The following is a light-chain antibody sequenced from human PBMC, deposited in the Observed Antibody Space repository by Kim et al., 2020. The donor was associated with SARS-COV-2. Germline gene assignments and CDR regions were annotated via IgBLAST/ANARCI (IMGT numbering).Light chain of an antibody. Sequence: VSPGQTARIPCSGDKLGDKYVCWYQQKSGRSPVLVIYQDNKRPSGIPERFSGSNSGNTATLTISGTQAMDEANYYCQAWDSSPAVVFGGGTQLTVL. CDR2: QDN. V-gene: IGLV3-1*01. CDR3: QAWDSSPAVV. CDR1: KLGDKY. J-gene: IGLJ2*01.